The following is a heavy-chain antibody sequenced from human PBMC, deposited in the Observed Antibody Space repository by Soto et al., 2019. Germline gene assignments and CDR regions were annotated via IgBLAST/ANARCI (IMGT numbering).Heavy chain of an antibody. Sequence: SETLSLTCTVSGGSISSYYWSWIRQPPGKGLEWIGYIYYSGSTNYNPSLKSRVTISVDTSKNQFSLKLSSVTAADTAVYYCARHDDFWSGYPYNWFDPCGQGTLVTVSS. CDR3: ARHDDFWSGYPYNWFDP. CDR1: GGSISSYY. D-gene: IGHD3-3*01. CDR2: IYYSGST. V-gene: IGHV4-59*08. J-gene: IGHJ5*02.